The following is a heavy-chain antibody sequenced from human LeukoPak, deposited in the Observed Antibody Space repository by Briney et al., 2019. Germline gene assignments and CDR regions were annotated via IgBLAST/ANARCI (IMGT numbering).Heavy chain of an antibody. V-gene: IGHV3-9*01. CDR1: GFTFDDYA. J-gene: IGHJ4*02. Sequence: PGGSLRLSCAASGFTFDDYAMHWVRQAPGKGLEWVSGISWNSGSIGYADSVKGRFTISRDNAKNSLYLQMNSLRAEDTAVYYCASGWELRYYFDYWGQGTLVTVSS. CDR3: ASGWELRYYFDY. CDR2: ISWNSGSI. D-gene: IGHD1-26*01.